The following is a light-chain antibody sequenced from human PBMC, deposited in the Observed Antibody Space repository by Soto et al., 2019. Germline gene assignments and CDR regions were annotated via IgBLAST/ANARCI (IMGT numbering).Light chain of an antibody. CDR1: QNIYTF. CDR3: QQGFSMPRT. CDR2: SSS. V-gene: IGKV1-39*01. Sequence: DVQRTQSPSSMSASVGDRVTITCRTSQNIYTFLNWYQHKPGKAPKVLIYSSSTLQSVVPSRFSGSGSGTYFTLTISGLQPEDFANYYCQQGFSMPRTFGQGTKVEIK. J-gene: IGKJ1*01.